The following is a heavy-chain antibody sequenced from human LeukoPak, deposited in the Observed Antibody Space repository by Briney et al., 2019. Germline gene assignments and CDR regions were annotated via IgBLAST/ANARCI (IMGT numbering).Heavy chain of an antibody. CDR3: ARVGSSSWYSPTGFDP. CDR2: IYYSGST. Sequence: SETLSLTCTVSGGSISSSSYYWGWIRQPPGKGLEWIGSIYYSGSTYYNPSLKSRVTISVDTSKNQFSLKLSSVTAADTAVYYCARVGSSSWYSPTGFDPWGQGTLVTVSS. J-gene: IGHJ5*02. D-gene: IGHD6-13*01. CDR1: GGSISSSSYY. V-gene: IGHV4-39*07.